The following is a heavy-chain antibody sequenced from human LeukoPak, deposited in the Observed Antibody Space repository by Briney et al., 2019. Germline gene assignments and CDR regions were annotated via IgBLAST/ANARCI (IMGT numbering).Heavy chain of an antibody. CDR1: GITFRTYA. J-gene: IGHJ4*02. D-gene: IGHD4-11*01. Sequence: GGSLRLSCAASGITFRTYAVHWVRQAPGKGLEWVAVISYDGSNNYYADSVKGRFTISKDNSKNTLYLQMNSLRAEDTAVYYCARDNYGLDYWGQGTLVTVSS. V-gene: IGHV3-30-3*01. CDR3: ARDNYGLDY. CDR2: ISYDGSNN.